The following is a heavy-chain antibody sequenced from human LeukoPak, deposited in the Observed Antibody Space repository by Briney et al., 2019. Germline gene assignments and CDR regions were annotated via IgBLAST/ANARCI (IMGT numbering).Heavy chain of an antibody. Sequence: PSETLSLTCAVYGGSFSGYYWSWIRQPPGKGPEWIGEINHSGSTNYNPSLKSRVTISVDTSKNQFSLKLSSVTAADTAVYYCASFYGDHVYNWFDPWGQGTLVTVSS. D-gene: IGHD4-17*01. CDR2: INHSGST. CDR3: ASFYGDHVYNWFDP. J-gene: IGHJ5*02. V-gene: IGHV4-34*01. CDR1: GGSFSGYY.